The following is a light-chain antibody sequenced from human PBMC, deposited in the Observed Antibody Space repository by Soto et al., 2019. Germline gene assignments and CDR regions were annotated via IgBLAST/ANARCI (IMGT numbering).Light chain of an antibody. CDR3: HQSGSAPET. CDR2: GSS. V-gene: IGKV3-20*01. Sequence: EIVLTQSPGTLSLSPGERATLSCRASQSVASTCLAWYQQKPGQAPRLLIYGSSSRATGIPDRFSGSGSGADFTLTISRLEPEDFAVYYCHQSGSAPETFGQGTKVEIK. J-gene: IGKJ1*01. CDR1: QSVASTC.